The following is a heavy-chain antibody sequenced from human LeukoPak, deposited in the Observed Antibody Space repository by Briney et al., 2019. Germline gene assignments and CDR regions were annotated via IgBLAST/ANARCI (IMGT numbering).Heavy chain of an antibody. CDR3: ARCMVRGSLPSNWFDP. V-gene: IGHV1-69*13. J-gene: IGHJ5*02. CDR1: GGTFSSYA. Sequence: ASVKVSCKASGGTFSSYAISWVRQAPGQGLEWMGGIIPIFGTANYAQKFQSRVTITADESTSTAYMELSSLRSEDTAVYYCARCMVRGSLPSNWFDPWGQGTLVTVSS. D-gene: IGHD3-10*01. CDR2: IIPIFGTA.